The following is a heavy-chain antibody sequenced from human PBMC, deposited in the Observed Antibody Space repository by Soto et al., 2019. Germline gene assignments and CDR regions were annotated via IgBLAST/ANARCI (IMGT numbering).Heavy chain of an antibody. J-gene: IGHJ4*02. D-gene: IGHD3-9*01. CDR2: ISWDGGIT. CDR3: AKDSYDILTGQKRYFDS. V-gene: IGHV3-43*01. Sequence: GGSLRLSCAASGFTFNAYTMHWVRQAPGKGLEWVSLISWDGGITYYGASVKGRFTVSRDNSDNSLYLQMTSLRSDDTAFYYCAKDSYDILTGQKRYFDSWGQGTLVTVSS. CDR1: GFTFNAYT.